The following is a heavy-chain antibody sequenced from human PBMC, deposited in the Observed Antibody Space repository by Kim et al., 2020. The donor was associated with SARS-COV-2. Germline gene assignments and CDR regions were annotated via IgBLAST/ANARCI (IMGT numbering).Heavy chain of an antibody. D-gene: IGHD1-1*01. J-gene: IGHJ4*02. CDR3: ARLLSEPLEPHFDY. Sequence: PSFQGQVTISADKSISTAYLQWSSLKASDTAMYYCARLLSEPLEPHFDYWGQGTLVTVSS. V-gene: IGHV5-51*01.